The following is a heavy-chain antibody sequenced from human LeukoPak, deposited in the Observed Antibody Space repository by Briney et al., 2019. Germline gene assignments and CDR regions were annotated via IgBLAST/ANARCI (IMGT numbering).Heavy chain of an antibody. V-gene: IGHV4-59*12. J-gene: IGHJ4*02. D-gene: IGHD3-22*01. CDR3: ARDLEGNYYDSSVQFDY. Sequence: SETLSLTCSVSGGSMSPYYWNWIRQPPGKGLEWIGYQYYSGATDYNPSLKSRVTISVDTSKNQFSLKLSSVTAADTAVYYCARDLEGNYYDSSVQFDYWGQGTLVTVSS. CDR1: GGSMSPYY. CDR2: QYYSGAT.